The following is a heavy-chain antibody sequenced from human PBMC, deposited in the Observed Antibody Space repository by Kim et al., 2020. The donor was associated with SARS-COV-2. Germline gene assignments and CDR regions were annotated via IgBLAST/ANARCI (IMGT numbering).Heavy chain of an antibody. V-gene: IGHV3-23*03. CDR2: IYSGGSST. D-gene: IGHD5-12*01. Sequence: GGSLRLSCAASGFTFSSYAMSWVRQAPGKGLEWVSVIYSGGSSTYYADSVKGRFTISRDNSKNTLYLQMNSLRAEDTAVYYCAILGRTGVATPKGLDYWGQGTLVTVSS. J-gene: IGHJ4*02. CDR3: AILGRTGVATPKGLDY. CDR1: GFTFSSYA.